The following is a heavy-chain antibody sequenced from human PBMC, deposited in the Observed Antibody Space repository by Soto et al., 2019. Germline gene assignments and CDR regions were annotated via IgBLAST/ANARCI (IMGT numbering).Heavy chain of an antibody. Sequence: ASVKVSCKASGYTFTSYGISWVRQAPGQGLEWMGWISAYNGNTNYAQKLQGRVTMTTDTSTSTAYMELRSLRSDDTAVYYCARGKLQYYYDSSGYSEFDYWGQGTLVTVSS. J-gene: IGHJ4*02. CDR3: ARGKLQYYYDSSGYSEFDY. D-gene: IGHD3-22*01. CDR1: GYTFTSYG. CDR2: ISAYNGNT. V-gene: IGHV1-18*01.